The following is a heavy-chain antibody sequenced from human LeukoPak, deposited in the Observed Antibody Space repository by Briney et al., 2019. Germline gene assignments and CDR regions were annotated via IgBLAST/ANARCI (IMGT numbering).Heavy chain of an antibody. CDR1: GGSISSRNC. CDR3: ARGGFTGMPDY. V-gene: IGHV4-4*02. Sequence: SGTLSLTCAVSGGSISSRNCWSWARQPPGKGLEWIGEIYHSGSTNHNPSLKSRVTISVDTSKNQFSLKLSSVTAADTAVYYCARGGFTGMPDYWGQGTPVTVSS. J-gene: IGHJ4*02. CDR2: IYHSGST. D-gene: IGHD1-14*01.